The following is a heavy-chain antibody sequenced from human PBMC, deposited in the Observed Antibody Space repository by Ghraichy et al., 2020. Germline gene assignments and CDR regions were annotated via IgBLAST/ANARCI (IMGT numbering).Heavy chain of an antibody. CDR2: ISGSGGST. V-gene: IGHV3-23*01. J-gene: IGHJ4*02. CDR1: GFTFSSYA. Sequence: SCAASGFTFSSYAMSWVRQAPGKGLEWVSAISGSGGSTYYADSVKGRFTISRDNSKNTLYLQMNSLRAEGTAVYYCAKLSPSGSYQRPRDYWGQGTLVTVSS. CDR3: AKLSPSGSYQRPRDY. D-gene: IGHD3-10*01.